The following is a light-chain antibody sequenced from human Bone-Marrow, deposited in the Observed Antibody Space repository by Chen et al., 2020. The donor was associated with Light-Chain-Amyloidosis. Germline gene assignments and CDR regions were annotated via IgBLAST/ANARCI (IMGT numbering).Light chain of an antibody. Sequence: DIQMTQSPSSLSASVGDRVTITCRASQSISSSLNWYQQKPGKPPKVLIYSASNLHSGVPSRFSGSGSATDFTLTISSLQPEDFATYYCQQSYSTLSITFGHGTRLEIK. CDR3: QQSYSTLSIT. J-gene: IGKJ5*01. CDR2: SAS. V-gene: IGKV1-39*01. CDR1: QSISSS.